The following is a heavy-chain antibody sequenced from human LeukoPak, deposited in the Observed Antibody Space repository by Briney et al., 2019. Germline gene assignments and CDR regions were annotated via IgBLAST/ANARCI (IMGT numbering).Heavy chain of an antibody. CDR3: AKRANYGDFDY. CDR1: GFSFNNHA. V-gene: IGHV3-23*01. Sequence: GGSLRLSCVASGFSFNNHAMNWLRQAPGKGLEWVSVISGSVDTTYYADSVKGRFTISRDNSKNTLYLQMNNLRADDTAVYYCAKRANYGDFDYWGQGTLVTVSP. D-gene: IGHD4-17*01. CDR2: ISGSVDTT. J-gene: IGHJ4*02.